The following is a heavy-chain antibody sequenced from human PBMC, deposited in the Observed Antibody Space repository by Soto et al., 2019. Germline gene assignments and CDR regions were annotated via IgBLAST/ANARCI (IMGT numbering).Heavy chain of an antibody. CDR1: GFTFSSYA. CDR3: AKVDRVVVVKGYYFDY. D-gene: IGHD3-22*01. J-gene: IGHJ4*02. CDR2: ISGSGGST. V-gene: IGHV3-23*01. Sequence: GVLRLSCAASGFTFSSYAMSWVRQAPGKGLEWVSAISGSGGSTYYADSVKGRFTISRDNSKNTLYLQMNSLRAEDTAVYYCAKVDRVVVVKGYYFDYWGQGTLVTVSS.